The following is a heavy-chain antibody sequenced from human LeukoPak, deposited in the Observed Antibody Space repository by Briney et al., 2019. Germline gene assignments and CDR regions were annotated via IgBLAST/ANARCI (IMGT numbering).Heavy chain of an antibody. J-gene: IGHJ4*02. Sequence: ASVTVSFTASGYTFTSYGINWVRQAPGQGLEWMGWIRVYNGNTNYAQKLQGRVTMTTDTSTSTAYMELRSLRSDATAAYFCAREVYDSSGYSTDFDYWGQGTLVTVSS. CDR1: GYTFTSYG. CDR2: IRVYNGNT. V-gene: IGHV1-18*01. CDR3: AREVYDSSGYSTDFDY. D-gene: IGHD3-22*01.